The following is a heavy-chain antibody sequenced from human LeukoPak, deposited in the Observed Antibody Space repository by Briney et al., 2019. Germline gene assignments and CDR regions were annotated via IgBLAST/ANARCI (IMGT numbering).Heavy chain of an antibody. V-gene: IGHV3-33*08. CDR1: GFSFNEYA. CDR3: ARHGSGRKYFDPLDY. Sequence: GGSLRLSCAAAGFSFNEYAMHWVRQAPGKGLEWVAVIWRDGSNKYYADSVKGRFTVSRDNPKNTLNLQMDSLRVEDTAVYYCARHGSGRKYFDPLDYWGQGTLVTVSS. D-gene: IGHD1-26*01. CDR2: IWRDGSNK. J-gene: IGHJ4*02.